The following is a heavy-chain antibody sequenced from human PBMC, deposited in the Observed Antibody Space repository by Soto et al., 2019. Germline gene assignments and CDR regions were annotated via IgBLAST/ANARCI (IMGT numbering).Heavy chain of an antibody. CDR2: IYHSGAT. J-gene: IGHJ1*01. Sequence: SENLSLTCSVSGYSISSSKWWSWVRQSPGRGLEWIGDIYHSGATNYNPSLKSRLTMSVDKSKNEFSMKLVSVTAADTAIYFCARDKSTMEAYNPFDFWGPGTLVTVSS. V-gene: IGHV4-4*02. CDR1: GYSISSSKW. CDR3: ARDKSTMEAYNPFDF. D-gene: IGHD1-1*01.